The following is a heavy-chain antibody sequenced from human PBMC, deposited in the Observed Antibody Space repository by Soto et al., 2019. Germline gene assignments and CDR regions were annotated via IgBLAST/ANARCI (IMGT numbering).Heavy chain of an antibody. J-gene: IGHJ6*02. D-gene: IGHD2-2*01. CDR1: GYSFTKYG. Sequence: QVQLVQSGTEVKKPGASVKVSCKTSGYSFTKYGLHWVRQAPGQRLEWMGWINPGNGDTKYSQKFQGRVTITRDTSATTAYMELSSLRSEDSAVFYCARTDCSSTSCYNYYYYGMDLWGQGTTVTVSS. V-gene: IGHV1-3*01. CDR2: INPGNGDT. CDR3: ARTDCSSTSCYNYYYYGMDL.